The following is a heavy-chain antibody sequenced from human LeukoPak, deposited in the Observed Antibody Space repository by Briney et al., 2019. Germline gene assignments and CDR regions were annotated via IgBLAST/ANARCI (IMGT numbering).Heavy chain of an antibody. CDR3: ASSGYGDYYYYYYMDV. J-gene: IGHJ6*03. D-gene: IGHD4-17*01. CDR2: ISYDGSNK. Sequence: GGSLRLSCAASGFTFSSYAMHWVRQAPGKGLEWVAVISYDGSNKYYADSVKGRFTISRDNSKNTLYLQMNSLRAEDTAVYYCASSGYGDYYYYYYMDVWGKGTTVTVSS. V-gene: IGHV3-30*04. CDR1: GFTFSSYA.